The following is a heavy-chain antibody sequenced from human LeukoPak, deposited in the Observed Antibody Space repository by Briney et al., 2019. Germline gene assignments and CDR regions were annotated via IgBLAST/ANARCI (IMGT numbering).Heavy chain of an antibody. J-gene: IGHJ6*03. Sequence: GGSLRLSCADSGFTFSSYAMSWVRQAPGKGLEWVSAISGSGGSTYYADSVKGRFTISRDNSKNTLYLQMNSLRAEDTAVYYCAKKVPAATYYYYYYMDVWGKGTTVTVSS. D-gene: IGHD2-2*01. CDR1: GFTFSSYA. CDR2: ISGSGGST. V-gene: IGHV3-23*01. CDR3: AKKVPAATYYYYYYMDV.